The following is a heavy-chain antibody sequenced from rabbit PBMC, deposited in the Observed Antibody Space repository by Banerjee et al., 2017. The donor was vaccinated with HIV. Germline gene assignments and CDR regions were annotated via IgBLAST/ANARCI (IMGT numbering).Heavy chain of an antibody. CDR2: IYAGSSGST. V-gene: IGHV1S45*01. J-gene: IGHJ4*01. CDR1: GFSFSSSYC. CDR3: ARGGANGDHYNL. D-gene: IGHD2-1*01. Sequence: QQQLEESGGGLVKPGGSLTLTCTASGFSFSSSYCMCWVRQAPGKGLEWIACIYAGSSGSTYYASWVNGRFTISKTSSTTVTLQMTSLTVADTATYFCARGGANGDHYNLWGPGTLVTVS.